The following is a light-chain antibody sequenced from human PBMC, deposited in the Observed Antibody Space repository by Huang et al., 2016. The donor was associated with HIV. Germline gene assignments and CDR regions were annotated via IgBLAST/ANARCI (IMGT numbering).Light chain of an antibody. V-gene: IGKV1-39*01. J-gene: IGKJ4*01. CDR3: QQRYITLT. CDR2: GAS. Sequence: DIQLTQSPSSLSASVGDRVTISCRASQSITNSLNWYQQKPGKATKLLIYGASSLQGGVPSRFSGSGSGTDFTLTINSLQPEDFATYYCQQRYITLTFGGGTKVEIK. CDR1: QSITNS.